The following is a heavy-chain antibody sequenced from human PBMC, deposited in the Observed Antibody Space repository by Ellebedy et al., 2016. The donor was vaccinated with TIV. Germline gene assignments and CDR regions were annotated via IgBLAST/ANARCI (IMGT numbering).Heavy chain of an antibody. D-gene: IGHD6-19*01. CDR3: AKAFRAYSSGWYYFDY. Sequence: GESLKISCAASGFTFSSYGMHWVRQAPGKGLEWVAFIRYDGSNKYYADSVKGRFTISRDNSKNTLYLQMNSLRAEDTAVYYCAKAFRAYSSGWYYFDYWGQGTLVTVSS. CDR1: GFTFSSYG. J-gene: IGHJ4*02. V-gene: IGHV3-30*02. CDR2: IRYDGSNK.